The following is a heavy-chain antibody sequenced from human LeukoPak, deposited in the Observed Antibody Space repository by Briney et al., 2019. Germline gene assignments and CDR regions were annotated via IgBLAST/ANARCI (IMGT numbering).Heavy chain of an antibody. D-gene: IGHD1-26*01. J-gene: IGHJ4*02. V-gene: IGHV3-33*01. CDR1: GFTFSAYV. CDR3: ARGSGSFSGGFDY. Sequence: GGSLRLSCAASGFTFSAYVMHWVRQAPGKGLDWVAIIWHDGTNKYYADSVKGRFTISRDNSKNTLYLQMNSLRAEDTAVYYCARGSGSFSGGFDYWGQGTLVTVSS. CDR2: IWHDGTNK.